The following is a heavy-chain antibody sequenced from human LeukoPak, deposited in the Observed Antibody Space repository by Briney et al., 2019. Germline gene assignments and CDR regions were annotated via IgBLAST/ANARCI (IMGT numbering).Heavy chain of an antibody. CDR1: GGTFSSYA. V-gene: IGHV1-69*06. D-gene: IGHD5-24*01. CDR3: ARDQPTIRFPYFDY. Sequence: GASVKVSCKASGGTFSSYAISWVRQAPGQGLEWMGRTIPIFGTANYAQKFQGRVTITADKSTSTAYMELSSLRSEDTAVYYCARDQPTIRFPYFDYWGQGTLVTVSS. CDR2: TIPIFGTA. J-gene: IGHJ4*02.